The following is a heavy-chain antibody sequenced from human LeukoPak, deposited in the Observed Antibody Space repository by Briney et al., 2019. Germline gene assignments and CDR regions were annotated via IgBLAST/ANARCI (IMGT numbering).Heavy chain of an antibody. CDR3: ARSDHYDSNGYYDY. V-gene: IGHV3-11*01. Sequence: GGSLRLSCAASGFTFSDYYMNWICQAPGKGLEWVSYISISGTTIYYADSVKGRFTISRDNAKNSLYLQMNSLRAEDAAVYYCARSDHYDSNGYYDYWGQGTLVTVSS. CDR1: GFTFSDYY. D-gene: IGHD3-22*01. J-gene: IGHJ4*02. CDR2: ISISGTTI.